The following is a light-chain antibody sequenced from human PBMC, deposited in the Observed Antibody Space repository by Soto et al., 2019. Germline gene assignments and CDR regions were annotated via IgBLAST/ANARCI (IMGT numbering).Light chain of an antibody. V-gene: IGKV2-30*01. J-gene: IGKJ3*01. CDR3: MQGTHGVT. CDR1: QSLVYIDGNTY. Sequence: DVVLTQSPLSLPVTLGQPASISCRSSQSLVYIDGNTYLNWFHQRPGQSPRRLIYKVSMRDSGVPDRFSGSGSGTDFTLKISRVEAEDVGVYYCMQGTHGVTVGPGTKVDIK. CDR2: KVS.